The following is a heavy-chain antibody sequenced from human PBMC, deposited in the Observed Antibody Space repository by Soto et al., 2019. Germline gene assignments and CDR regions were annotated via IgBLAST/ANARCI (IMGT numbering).Heavy chain of an antibody. J-gene: IGHJ4*02. V-gene: IGHV3-23*01. CDR2: LSTTGGIT. CDR3: AKGSGGNYPVSRVFDY. D-gene: IGHD1-7*01. Sequence: PVGSLRLSCATSGFTFSNYAMTWVRQTPEKGLEWASTLSTTGGITLYADSVKGRFTVSRDNSKNTLYLQMDSLRVEDTAIYDCAKGSGGNYPVSRVFDYWGQGTRVTVSS. CDR1: GFTFSNYA.